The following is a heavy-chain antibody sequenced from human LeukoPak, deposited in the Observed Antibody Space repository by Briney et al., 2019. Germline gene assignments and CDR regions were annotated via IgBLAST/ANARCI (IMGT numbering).Heavy chain of an antibody. J-gene: IGHJ4*02. Sequence: GGSLRLSCAASGFTFSSYGMHWVRQAPGKGLEWVAVISYDGSNKYYADSVKGRFTISRDNSKNTLYLQMNSLRAEDTAVYYCAKDGVPSRYFGRNYFDYWGQGTLVTVSS. D-gene: IGHD2-8*01. CDR1: GFTFSSYG. CDR2: ISYDGSNK. CDR3: AKDGVPSRYFGRNYFDY. V-gene: IGHV3-30*18.